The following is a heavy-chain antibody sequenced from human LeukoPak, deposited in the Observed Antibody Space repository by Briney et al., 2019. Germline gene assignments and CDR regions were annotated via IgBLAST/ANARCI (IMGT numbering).Heavy chain of an antibody. CDR2: IYSGGST. CDR1: GFTVSSNY. J-gene: IGHJ6*02. V-gene: IGHV3-53*01. CDR3: AKGNTIFGEAINYYYYYGMDV. Sequence: PGGSLRLSCAASGFTVSSNYMSWVRQAPGKGLEWVSVIYSGGSTYYADSVKGRFTISRDNSKSMLYLQLNSLRAEDTAVYYCAKGNTIFGEAINYYYYYGMDVWGQGTTVTVSS. D-gene: IGHD3-3*01.